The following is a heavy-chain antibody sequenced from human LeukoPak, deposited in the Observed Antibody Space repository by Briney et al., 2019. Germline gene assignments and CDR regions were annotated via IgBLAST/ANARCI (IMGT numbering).Heavy chain of an antibody. D-gene: IGHD3-22*01. J-gene: IGHJ3*02. Sequence: GGSLRLSCAASGFTFSSYGMHWVRQAPGKGLEWVAVIWYDGSNKYYADSVKGRFTISRDNSKNTLYLQMNSLRAEDTAVYYCARDQYYYDSSGYYRSDDAFDIWGQGTMVTVSS. V-gene: IGHV3-33*08. CDR3: ARDQYYYDSSGYYRSDDAFDI. CDR1: GFTFSSYG. CDR2: IWYDGSNK.